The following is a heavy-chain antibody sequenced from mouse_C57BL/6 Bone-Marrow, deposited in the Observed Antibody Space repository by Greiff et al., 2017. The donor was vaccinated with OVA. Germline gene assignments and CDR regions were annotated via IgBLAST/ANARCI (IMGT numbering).Heavy chain of an antibody. CDR1: GYTFTSYG. CDR3: AREGTTPSRGYFDV. CDR2: VYPRSGNT. V-gene: IGHV1-81*01. J-gene: IGHJ1*03. Sequence: VQLQQSGAELARPGASVKLSCKASGYTFTSYGISWVKQRTGQGLEWIGEVYPRSGNTYYNEKFKGKATLTADKSSSTAYMWLRVLTSEDSAVYFCAREGTTPSRGYFDVWGTGTTVTVSS. D-gene: IGHD1-1*01.